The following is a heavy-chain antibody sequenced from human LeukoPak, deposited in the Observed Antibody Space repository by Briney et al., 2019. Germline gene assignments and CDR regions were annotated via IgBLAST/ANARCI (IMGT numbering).Heavy chain of an antibody. J-gene: IGHJ6*03. V-gene: IGHV4-61*02. CDR3: ARGPRVAYDSSGYNRRDYYYYYYMDV. D-gene: IGHD3-22*01. CDR2: INTSGST. Sequence: PSQTLSLTCIVSGGSISRGSYYWSWIRQPAGKGLEWLGRINTSGSTNYNPSLKSRVTISVDTSKNRFSLKLSSVTAADTAVFYCARGPRVAYDSSGYNRRDYYYYYYMDVWGKGTTVTISS. CDR1: GGSISRGSYY.